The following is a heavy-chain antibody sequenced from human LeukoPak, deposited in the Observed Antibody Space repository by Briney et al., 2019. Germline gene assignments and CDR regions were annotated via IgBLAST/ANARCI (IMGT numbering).Heavy chain of an antibody. D-gene: IGHD3-3*01. CDR3: ARQNDFRLDY. V-gene: IGHV5-51*01. J-gene: IGHJ4*02. Sequence: GESLKISCKGSGYTFSSYWIGWVRQMPGKGLEWMGTIYPGDSDTRYSPSLQGQVTISVDTSIGTAYLQWGSLEASDTAIYYCARQNDFRLDYWGQGTLVTVSS. CDR1: GYTFSSYW. CDR2: IYPGDSDT.